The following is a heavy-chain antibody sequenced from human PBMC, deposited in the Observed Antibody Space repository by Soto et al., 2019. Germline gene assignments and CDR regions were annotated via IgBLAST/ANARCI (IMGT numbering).Heavy chain of an antibody. CDR2: IYSGGST. Sequence: GGSLRLSCAASGFTVSSNYMSWVRQAPGKGLEWVSVIYSGGSTYYADSVKGRFTISRDNSKNTLYLQMNSLRAEDTAVYYCARVYSSGWYRGYYYGMDVWGQGTTVTVYS. CDR3: ARVYSSGWYRGYYYGMDV. V-gene: IGHV3-53*01. D-gene: IGHD6-19*01. J-gene: IGHJ6*02. CDR1: GFTVSSNY.